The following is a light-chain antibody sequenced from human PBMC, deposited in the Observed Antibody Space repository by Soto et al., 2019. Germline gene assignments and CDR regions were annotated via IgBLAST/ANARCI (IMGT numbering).Light chain of an antibody. CDR3: SSYTSSSTYV. V-gene: IGLV2-14*01. CDR1: SSDVGGYNY. Sequence: QSALTQPASVSGSPGQSITISCTGTSSDVGGYNYVSWYQQHPGKAPKLMLYDVSNRPSGVSNRFSGSKSGNTASLTISGLQAEDEADYYCSSYTSSSTYVFVTGTKVTDL. CDR2: DVS. J-gene: IGLJ1*01.